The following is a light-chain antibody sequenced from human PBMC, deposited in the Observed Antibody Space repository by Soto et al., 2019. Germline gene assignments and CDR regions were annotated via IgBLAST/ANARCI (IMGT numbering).Light chain of an antibody. V-gene: IGKV3-11*01. CDR2: DAS. CDR3: QQRRSWPRIT. J-gene: IGKJ5*01. CDR1: QSVSNY. Sequence: EIVLTQSPATLSLSPGERVTLSCRASQSVSNYLAWYQQKPGQAPRLLIYDASSRAAVIPARFSGSGSGTDFTLTISSLEPEDFALYYCQQRRSWPRITFGQGTRLDI.